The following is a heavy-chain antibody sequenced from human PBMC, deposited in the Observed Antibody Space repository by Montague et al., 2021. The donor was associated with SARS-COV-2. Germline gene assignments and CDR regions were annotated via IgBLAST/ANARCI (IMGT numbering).Heavy chain of an antibody. J-gene: IGHJ1*01. D-gene: IGHD4-11*01. V-gene: IGHV4-59*01. Sequence: SETLSLTCTVSGVSINEYFWTWIRQTPGKGLEWIGYIFFNRGPIHNASLKNRVTISLDTSRSQVSLRLTSVTAADTAVYFCVSGRDGSYSHFHSWGQGALVTVSS. CDR1: GVSINEYF. CDR2: IFFNRGP. CDR3: VSGRDGSYSHFHS.